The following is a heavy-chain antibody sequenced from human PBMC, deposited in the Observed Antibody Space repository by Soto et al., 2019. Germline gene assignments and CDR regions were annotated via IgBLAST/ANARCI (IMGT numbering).Heavy chain of an antibody. J-gene: IGHJ5*02. V-gene: IGHV4-59*08. D-gene: IGHD5-12*01. Sequence: QVQLQESGPGLVKPSETLSLTCNVSGGSISSYYWSWIRQPPGKGLEWIGYIYYSGSTNYNPSLKSRVTISVDTSHNQFPQERSKLTAGDTAVYYCARPKERSGSPLSWFDPWGQGTLVTVSS. CDR3: ARPKERSGSPLSWFDP. CDR2: IYYSGST. CDR1: GGSISSYY.